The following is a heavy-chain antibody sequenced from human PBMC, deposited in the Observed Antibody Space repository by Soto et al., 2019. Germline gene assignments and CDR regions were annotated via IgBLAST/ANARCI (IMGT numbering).Heavy chain of an antibody. J-gene: IGHJ6*03. CDR2: INPNSGGT. Sequence: ASVKVSCKASGYTFTGYYMHWVRQAPGQGLEWMGWINPNSGGTNYAQKFQGWVTMTRDTSISTAYMELGRLRSDDTAVYYCARGIAAAGYYYYYYMDVWGKGTTVTVSS. CDR1: GYTFTGYY. V-gene: IGHV1-2*04. CDR3: ARGIAAAGYYYYYYMDV. D-gene: IGHD6-13*01.